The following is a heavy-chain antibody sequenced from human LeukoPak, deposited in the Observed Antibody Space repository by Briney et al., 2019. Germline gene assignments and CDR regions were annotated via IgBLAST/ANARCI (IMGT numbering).Heavy chain of an antibody. V-gene: IGHV3-48*04. CDR2: ISSSSTTI. D-gene: IGHD6-19*01. J-gene: IGHJ4*02. CDR3: ARHSSGWLYDY. CDR1: EFTFSSYN. Sequence: GGSLRLSCAAAEFTFSSYNTNWVRQAPGKGLEWISYISSSSTTIYYADSVKGRFTISRDNARNSLYLQMNSLRAEDTAVYYCARHSSGWLYDYWGQGTLVTVSS.